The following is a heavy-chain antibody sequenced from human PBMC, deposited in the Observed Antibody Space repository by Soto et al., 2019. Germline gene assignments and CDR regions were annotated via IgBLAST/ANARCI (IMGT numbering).Heavy chain of an antibody. CDR1: GYTFTDYY. Sequence: QVQLVQSGAEVKKTGASVKVSCKASGYTFTDYYMHWVRQAPGQGLEWMGWINPNSGGTNYAQKFQGRVTMTSDTSISTAYMELSRLRSDDTAVYYCARLPPRYPTYGMDVWGQGTTVTVSS. D-gene: IGHD1-26*01. J-gene: IGHJ6*02. CDR2: INPNSGGT. CDR3: ARLPPRYPTYGMDV. V-gene: IGHV1-2*02.